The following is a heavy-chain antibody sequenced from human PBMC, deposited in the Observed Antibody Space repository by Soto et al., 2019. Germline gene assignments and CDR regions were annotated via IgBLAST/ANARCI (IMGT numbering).Heavy chain of an antibody. CDR3: ASTHIRHTVTGHNWFEP. CDR1: GGTFSSYA. V-gene: IGHV1-69*12. Sequence: QVQLVQSGAEVKKPGSSVKVSCKASGGTFSSYAISWVRQAPGQGLEWMGGIIPIFGTANYAQKFQGRVTITADESTTTAYMELSSLRSEATAVYYWASTHIRHTVTGHNWFEPWGQGTLVTVSS. J-gene: IGHJ5*02. D-gene: IGHD4-17*01. CDR2: IIPIFGTA.